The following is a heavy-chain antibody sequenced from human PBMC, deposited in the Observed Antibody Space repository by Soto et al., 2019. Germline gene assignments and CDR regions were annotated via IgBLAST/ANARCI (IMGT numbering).Heavy chain of an antibody. V-gene: IGHV3-30*18. CDR3: AKGLGFVAGTTFDY. Sequence: QVQLVESGGGVVQPGRSLRLSCAASGFTFSSYGMHWVRQAPGKGLEWVAVISYDGSNKYYADSVKGRFTISRDNSKNTLYLQMNSLRAEDTAVYYCAKGLGFVAGTTFDYWGQGTLVTVSS. J-gene: IGHJ4*02. D-gene: IGHD6-19*01. CDR1: GFTFSSYG. CDR2: ISYDGSNK.